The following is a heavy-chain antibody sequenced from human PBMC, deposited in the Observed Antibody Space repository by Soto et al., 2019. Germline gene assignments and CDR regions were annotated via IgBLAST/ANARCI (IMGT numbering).Heavy chain of an antibody. D-gene: IGHD1-1*01. CDR3: ARGNVMKNGFEI. J-gene: IGHJ3*02. V-gene: IGHV4-61*01. Sequence: QVQLQESGPGLVKPSETLSLTCTVSGGSISSASYYWTWIRQPPGKGLEFIGYVYYTGSSNFNPSLKSRVTISVDTSKNQFSLKLSSVTGADTAVYYCARGNVMKNGFEIWGQGTMVSVSS. CDR2: VYYTGSS. CDR1: GGSISSASYY.